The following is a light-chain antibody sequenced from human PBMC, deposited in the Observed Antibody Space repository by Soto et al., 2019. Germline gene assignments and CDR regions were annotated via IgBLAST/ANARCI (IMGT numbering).Light chain of an antibody. CDR1: QSVSSY. CDR2: DAS. Sequence: EIVMTQSPATLSVSPGERATLSCRASQSVSSYLAWYQQKPGQAPRLLIYDASNRATGIPARFSGSGSGTDFTLTISSLEPEDFAVYYCQQRSNWPITFGQATRLAIK. CDR3: QQRSNWPIT. J-gene: IGKJ5*01. V-gene: IGKV3-11*01.